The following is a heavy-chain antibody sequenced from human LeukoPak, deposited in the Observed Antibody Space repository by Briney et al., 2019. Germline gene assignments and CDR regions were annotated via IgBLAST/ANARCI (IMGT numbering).Heavy chain of an antibody. CDR1: GFTFSSYS. V-gene: IGHV3-48*01. Sequence: GGSLRLSCAASGFTFSSYSMNWVRQAPGKGLEWVSYISSSSSTIYYADSVKGRFTISRDNAKNSLYLQMNSLRAEDTAVYYCARGGDIVVVPGGESGYFDYWGQGTLVTVSS. J-gene: IGHJ4*02. D-gene: IGHD2-2*01. CDR2: ISSSSSTI. CDR3: ARGGDIVVVPGGESGYFDY.